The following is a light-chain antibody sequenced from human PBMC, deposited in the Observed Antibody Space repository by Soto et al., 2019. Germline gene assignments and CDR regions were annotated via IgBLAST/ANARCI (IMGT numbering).Light chain of an antibody. CDR3: QQYGSSPRKT. Sequence: EIVLTQSPGTLSLSPGERATLSCRASQSVSSSYLAWYQQKPGQAPRLLIYGASSRATGIPDRFSGSGFGTDFTLTISRLEPEDFAVYYCQQYGSSPRKTFGQGTKVEIK. J-gene: IGKJ1*01. CDR2: GAS. V-gene: IGKV3-20*01. CDR1: QSVSSSY.